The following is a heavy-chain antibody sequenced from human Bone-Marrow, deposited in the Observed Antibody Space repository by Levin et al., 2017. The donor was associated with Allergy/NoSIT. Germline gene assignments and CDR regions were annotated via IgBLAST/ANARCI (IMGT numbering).Heavy chain of an antibody. Sequence: GGSLRLSCAASGFTVSSYHMSWVRQAPGQGLEWVSILYPDGKTYYADSVKGRFTISRDNSKNTLYLQMNSLRDEDAAVYYCARESYSSGGCYMDYWGQGTLVTVSS. D-gene: IGHD6-19*01. J-gene: IGHJ4*02. V-gene: IGHV3-53*01. CDR2: LYPDGKT. CDR3: ARESYSSGGCYMDY. CDR1: GFTVSSYH.